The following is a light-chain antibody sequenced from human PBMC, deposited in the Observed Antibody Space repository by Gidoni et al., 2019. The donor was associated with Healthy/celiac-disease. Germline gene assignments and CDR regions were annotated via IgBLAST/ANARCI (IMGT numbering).Light chain of an antibody. CDR2: WAS. J-gene: IGKJ4*01. Sequence: DIVMTQSPDSLAVSLGERATINCKSSQSVLYSSNNKNYLAWYHQKPVQPPKLLIYWASTRESGVPDRFSGSGSGTDFTLTSSSLQAEDVAVYYCQQYYSTPLTFGGGTKVEIK. V-gene: IGKV4-1*01. CDR3: QQYYSTPLT. CDR1: QSVLYSSNNKNY.